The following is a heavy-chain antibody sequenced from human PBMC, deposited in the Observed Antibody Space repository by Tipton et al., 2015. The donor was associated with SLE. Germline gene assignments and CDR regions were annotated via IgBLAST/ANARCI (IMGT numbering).Heavy chain of an antibody. V-gene: IGHV3-7*01. Sequence: SLRLSCAASGFTFSSYWMSWVRQAPGKGLEWVANIKQDGSEKYYVDSVKGRFTISRDNAKNSLYLQMNSLRAEDTAVYYCARWYSSTPGWFDPWGQGTLVTVSS. CDR3: ARWYSSTPGWFDP. J-gene: IGHJ5*02. CDR2: IKQDGSEK. D-gene: IGHD6-13*01. CDR1: GFTFSSYW.